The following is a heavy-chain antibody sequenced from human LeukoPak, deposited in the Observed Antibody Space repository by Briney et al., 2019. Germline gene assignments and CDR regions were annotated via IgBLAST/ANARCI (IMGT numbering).Heavy chain of an antibody. V-gene: IGHV3-30*18. D-gene: IGHD6-13*01. CDR3: AKSGTRSSWSPRVKTYLDY. Sequence: AGGSLRLSCAASGFTFNCCGMHWVRQAPGKGLEWVAVISYDGSNKYYADSVKGRFTISRDNSKNTLYLQMNSLRAEDTAVYYCAKSGTRSSWSPRVKTYLDYWGQGTLVTVSS. CDR1: GFTFNCCG. J-gene: IGHJ4*02. CDR2: ISYDGSNK.